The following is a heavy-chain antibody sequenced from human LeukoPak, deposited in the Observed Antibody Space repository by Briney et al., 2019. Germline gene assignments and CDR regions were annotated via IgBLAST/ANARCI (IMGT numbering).Heavy chain of an antibody. D-gene: IGHD2-2*01. CDR1: GYSISRGDY. CDR3: ARGGSYQLLGHYYYYYMDV. CDR2: IYHSGST. V-gene: IGHV4-38-2*01. J-gene: IGHJ6*03. Sequence: SETLSLTCAVSGYSISRGDYWGWIRQPPGKGLEWIGSIYHSGSTYYNPSLKSRVTISVDASKNQFSLKLSSVTAADTAVYYCARGGSYQLLGHYYYYYMDVWGKGTTVTVSS.